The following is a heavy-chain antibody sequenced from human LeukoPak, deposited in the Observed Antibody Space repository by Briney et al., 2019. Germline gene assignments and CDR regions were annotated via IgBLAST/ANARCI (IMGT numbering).Heavy chain of an antibody. J-gene: IGHJ4*02. CDR1: GFTFSSYA. D-gene: IGHD3-3*01. CDR2: ISGSGGST. V-gene: IGHV3-23*01. Sequence: GGSLRLSCAASGFTFSSYAMSWVRQAPGKGLEWVSAISGSGGSTYYADSVKGRFTISRDNSKNTLHLQMNSLRAEDTAVYYCAKGDSYDFWSGYYKENYFDYWGQGTLVTVSS. CDR3: AKGDSYDFWSGYYKENYFDY.